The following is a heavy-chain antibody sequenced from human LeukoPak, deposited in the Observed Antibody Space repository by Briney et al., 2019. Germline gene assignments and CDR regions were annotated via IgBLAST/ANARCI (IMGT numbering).Heavy chain of an antibody. CDR3: AGSWPSNDY. V-gene: IGHV4-59*01. CDR1: GCSISSYY. J-gene: IGHJ4*02. Sequence: SVTLSRTCTVYGCSISSYYWSWIRQPPGKGLEWIGNIYYSGSTNYNPSLKSRVTISVDTSKNQFSLKLSSVTAADTAVYYGAGSWPSNDYWGQGTPVTVSS. D-gene: IGHD5-12*01. CDR2: IYYSGST.